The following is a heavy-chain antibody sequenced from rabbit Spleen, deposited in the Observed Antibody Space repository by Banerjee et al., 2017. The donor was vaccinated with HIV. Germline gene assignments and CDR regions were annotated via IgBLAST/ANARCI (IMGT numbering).Heavy chain of an antibody. V-gene: IGHV1S40*01. CDR2: INTYTGKA. CDR1: GFSFSSSDY. Sequence: QSLEESGGDLVKPGASLTLTCTASGFSFSSSDYMCWGRQAPGKGLQWIACINTYTGKAVYASWANGRFTISRTSSTTVTLQMTSLTAADTATYFCARDLPSVVGWNFNLWGPGTLVTVS. D-gene: IGHD1-1*01. CDR3: ARDLPSVVGWNFNL. J-gene: IGHJ4*01.